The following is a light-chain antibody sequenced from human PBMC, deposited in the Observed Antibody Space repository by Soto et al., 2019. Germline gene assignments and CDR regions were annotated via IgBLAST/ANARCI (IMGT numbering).Light chain of an antibody. CDR1: HSVSSY. CDR2: DAS. Sequence: EIVLTQSPATLSLSPGEKATLSFGARHSVSSYVGWHQQQPRQAPSLLIYDASNKAAGIPARFSGRASRTDFPPTISSLEAEFFAVYYYQQYSNRPTFGQGTKVDIK. J-gene: IGKJ1*01. V-gene: IGKV3-11*01. CDR3: QQYSNRPT.